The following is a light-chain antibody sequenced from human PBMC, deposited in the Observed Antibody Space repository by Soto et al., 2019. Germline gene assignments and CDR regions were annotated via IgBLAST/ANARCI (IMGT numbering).Light chain of an antibody. CDR3: QQSYNTPRT. CDR2: GAS. Sequence: DIQVTQSPSSLSASVGDRVTITCRASQSIINYLSWHQQKPGKAPKLLIYGASSLQSGVPSRFSGSASGTDFTLTISSLQPEDFATYYCQQSYNTPRTFGPGTKVEIK. V-gene: IGKV1-39*01. CDR1: QSIINY. J-gene: IGKJ3*01.